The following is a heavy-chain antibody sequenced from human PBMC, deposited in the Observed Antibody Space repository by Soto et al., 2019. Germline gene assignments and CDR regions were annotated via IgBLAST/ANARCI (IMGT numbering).Heavy chain of an antibody. D-gene: IGHD3-10*01. J-gene: IGHJ3*02. V-gene: IGHV3-73*01. CDR1: GYTVSSNY. Sequence: GGSLRLSCAASGYTVSSNYTSWVRQAPGKGLEWVGRIRSKANSYATAYAASVKGRFTISRDDSKNTAYLQMNSLKTEDTAVYYCTGTSGDGFDNLGQRKRVNVPS. CDR3: TGTSGDGFDN. CDR2: IRSKANSYAT.